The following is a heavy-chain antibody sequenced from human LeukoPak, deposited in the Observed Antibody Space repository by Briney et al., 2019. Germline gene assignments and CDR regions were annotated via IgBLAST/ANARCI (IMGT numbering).Heavy chain of an antibody. D-gene: IGHD3-16*02. CDR3: ARVLTMDMITFGGVIVDEYYFDY. CDR1: GFTVSSKY. Sequence: HSGGSLRLSGAASGFTVSSKYMSWVRQAPGKGREGVSVIYNGGSTYYGDCVKCRFTISRDKSKNPLYPQKISLRAEDTAVYYCARVLTMDMITFGGVIVDEYYFDYGGEGTLVTVPS. CDR2: IYNGGST. J-gene: IGHJ4*02. V-gene: IGHV3-53*01.